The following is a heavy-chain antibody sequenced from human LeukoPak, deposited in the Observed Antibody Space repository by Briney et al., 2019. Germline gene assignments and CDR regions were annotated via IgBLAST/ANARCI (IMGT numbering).Heavy chain of an antibody. CDR2: RSYDGSNK. D-gene: IGHD3-16*02. Sequence: GGSLRLSCAASGFTFSSYAMHWVRQAPGKGLEWVAVRSYDGSNKYYADSVKGRFTISRDNSKNTLYLQMNSLRAEETAVYYCARDRAYDYVWGSYRPFDYWDQGTLVTVSS. V-gene: IGHV3-30*04. CDR1: GFTFSSYA. J-gene: IGHJ4*02. CDR3: ARDRAYDYVWGSYRPFDY.